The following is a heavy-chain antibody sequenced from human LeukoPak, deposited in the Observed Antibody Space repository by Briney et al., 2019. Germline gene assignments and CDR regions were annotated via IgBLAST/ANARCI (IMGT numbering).Heavy chain of an antibody. V-gene: IGHV1-69*04. CDR3: ARGFLGSPGYYFDY. Sequence: GSSVKVSCKASGGTFNSYAISWVRQAPGQGLEWMGRIIPILGIANYAQKFQGRVTITADKSTSTAYMELNSLRSEDTAVYYCARGFLGSPGYYFDYWGQGTLVTVSS. J-gene: IGHJ4*02. CDR1: GGTFNSYA. CDR2: IIPILGIA. D-gene: IGHD3-16*01.